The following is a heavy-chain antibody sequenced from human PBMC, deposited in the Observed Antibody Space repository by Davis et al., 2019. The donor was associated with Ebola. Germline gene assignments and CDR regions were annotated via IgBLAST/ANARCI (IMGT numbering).Heavy chain of an antibody. CDR2: IYIGDSDT. J-gene: IGHJ4*02. CDR3: ATTRISVLGGVIVPSSFDF. V-gene: IGHV5-51*01. D-gene: IGHD3-16*01. CDR1: GYSFNDYW. Sequence: GESLKISCQGSGYSFNDYWIGWVRQLPGKGLEWMGIIYIGDSDTRYSPSFQGQVTITADKSTNTAFLQWTNLRASDTAMYYRATTRISVLGGVIVPSSFDFWGQGTLVTVSS.